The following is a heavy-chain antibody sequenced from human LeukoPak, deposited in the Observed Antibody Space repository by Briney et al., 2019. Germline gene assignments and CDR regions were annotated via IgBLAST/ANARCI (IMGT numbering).Heavy chain of an antibody. J-gene: IGHJ4*02. Sequence: GGSLRLSCAASGFTFSSYAMSWVRQAPGKGLEWVSTISGSSGRTFYADSVKGRFTISRDSSKNTLYVQMNSLRVEDTAVYYCAKDKEPTSSWYGGIDYWGQGTLVTVSS. CDR2: ISGSSGRT. V-gene: IGHV3-23*01. CDR1: GFTFSSYA. D-gene: IGHD6-13*01. CDR3: AKDKEPTSSWYGGIDY.